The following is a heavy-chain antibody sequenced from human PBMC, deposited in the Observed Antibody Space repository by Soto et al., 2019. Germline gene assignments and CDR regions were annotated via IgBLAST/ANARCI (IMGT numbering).Heavy chain of an antibody. CDR2: IYPGDSET. D-gene: IGHD6-19*01. CDR3: ARREGTGWGY. CDR1: GYIFNGYW. V-gene: IGHV5-51*01. Sequence: PGESLKISCRGSGYIFNGYWIGWVRQLPGKGLEWMGVIYPGDSETIYSPSFRGQVIISADKFIRTAYLQWTSLKASDTGMYYCARREGTGWGYWGQGTQVTVSS. J-gene: IGHJ4*02.